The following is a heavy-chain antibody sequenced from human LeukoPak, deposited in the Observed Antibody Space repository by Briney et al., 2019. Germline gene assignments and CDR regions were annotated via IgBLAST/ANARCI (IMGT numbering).Heavy chain of an antibody. J-gene: IGHJ4*02. CDR3: ARGDSTGYSSSWTGNIDY. Sequence: PGGSLRLSCAASGFTFSSYSMNWVRQAPGKGLEWVSSISSSSSYIYYADSVKGRFTISRDNAKNSLYLQMNSLRAEDTAVYYCARGDSTGYSSSWTGNIDYWGQGTLVTVSS. CDR1: GFTFSSYS. V-gene: IGHV3-21*01. CDR2: ISSSSSYI. D-gene: IGHD6-13*01.